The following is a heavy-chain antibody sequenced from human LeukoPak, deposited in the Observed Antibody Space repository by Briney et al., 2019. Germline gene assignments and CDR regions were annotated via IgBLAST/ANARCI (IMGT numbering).Heavy chain of an antibody. CDR1: GGSISSSSYY. V-gene: IGHV4-39*07. D-gene: IGHD3-16*01. Sequence: SETLSLTCTVSGGSISSSSYYWGWIRQPPGQGLEWIGSIFYSGTTYYNPSLKSRVTISVDTSNNQFSLKLSSVTAADTAVYYCASQVGGDYYYYYGVDVWGQGTTVTVSS. CDR2: IFYSGTT. CDR3: ASQVGGDYYYYYGVDV. J-gene: IGHJ6*02.